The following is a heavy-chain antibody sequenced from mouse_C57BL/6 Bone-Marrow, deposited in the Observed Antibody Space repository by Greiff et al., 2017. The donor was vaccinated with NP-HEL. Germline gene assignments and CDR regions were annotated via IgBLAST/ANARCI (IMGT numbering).Heavy chain of an antibody. D-gene: IGHD1-1*02. CDR3: AIWYYFDY. Sequence: EVMLQQSGPELVKPGASVKISCKASGYTFTDYYMNWVKQSHGKSLEWIGDINPNNGGTSYNQKFKGKATLTVDKSSSTAYMEPRSLTSEDSAVYYCAIWYYFDYWGQGTTLTVSS. CDR2: INPNNGGT. J-gene: IGHJ2*01. V-gene: IGHV1-26*01. CDR1: GYTFTDYY.